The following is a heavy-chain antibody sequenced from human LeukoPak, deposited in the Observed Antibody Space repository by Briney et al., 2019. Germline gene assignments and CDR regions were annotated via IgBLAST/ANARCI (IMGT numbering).Heavy chain of an antibody. CDR2: INPNSGAT. J-gene: IGHJ4*02. CDR3: ATYGAAATVISSGFDY. Sequence: ASVKVSCKASGYTFTGYYMHWLRQAPGQGLEWMGWINPNSGATNYAQKFQGRVTLTRDTSISTAYIKLTSVRSDDTAVYFCATYGAAATVISSGFDYWGQGTLVTVSS. V-gene: IGHV1-2*02. D-gene: IGHD6-13*01. CDR1: GYTFTGYY.